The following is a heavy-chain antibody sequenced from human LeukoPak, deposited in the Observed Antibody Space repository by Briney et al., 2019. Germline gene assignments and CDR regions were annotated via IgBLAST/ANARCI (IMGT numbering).Heavy chain of an antibody. J-gene: IGHJ4*02. D-gene: IGHD3-3*01. CDR2: ISGTGGNT. Sequence: GGSLRLSCAASGFTFSSFAMTWVRQAPGKGLEWVSAISGTGGNTYYADSVKGRFTIPRDNSKNTLNLQMNSLRAEDTAVYYCARGYDFWIGYSDWGQGTLVTVSS. V-gene: IGHV3-23*01. CDR3: ARGYDFWIGYSD. CDR1: GFTFSSFA.